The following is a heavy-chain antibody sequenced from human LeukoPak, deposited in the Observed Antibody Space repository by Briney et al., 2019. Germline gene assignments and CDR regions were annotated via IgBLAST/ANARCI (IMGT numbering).Heavy chain of an antibody. J-gene: IGHJ6*02. D-gene: IGHD2-15*01. CDR1: GYTFSMFG. CDR3: ARDIVMVVGSFYYGMDF. CDR2: ISAYNGNT. V-gene: IGHV1-18*01. Sequence: ASVKVSFKASGYTFSMFGISGGRQAPGQGLEWMGWISAYNGNTNYAQNLQDRVTMTTDTSTSTAYMELRSLRSDDTAVYYCARDIVMVVGSFYYGMDFWGQGTTVTVS.